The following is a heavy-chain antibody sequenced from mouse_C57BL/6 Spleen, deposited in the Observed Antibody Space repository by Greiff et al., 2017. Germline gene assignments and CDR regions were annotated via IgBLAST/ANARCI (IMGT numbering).Heavy chain of an antibody. V-gene: IGHV1-15*01. CDR2: IDPETGGT. CDR1: GYTFTDYE. CDR3: TRPYYYGSSPYLDY. Sequence: QVQLKESGAELVRPGASVTLSCKASGYTFTDYEMHWVKQTPVHGLEWIGAIDPETGGTAYNQKFKGKAILTADKSSSTAYMELRSLTSEDSAVYYCTRPYYYGSSPYLDYWGQGTTLTVSS. J-gene: IGHJ2*01. D-gene: IGHD1-1*01.